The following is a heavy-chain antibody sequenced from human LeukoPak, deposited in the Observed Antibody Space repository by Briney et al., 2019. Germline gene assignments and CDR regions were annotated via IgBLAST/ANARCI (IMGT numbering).Heavy chain of an antibody. Sequence: GGSLRLSCAASGFTFSNYGMHWVRQPPGKGLEWVTLIWHDGSNKYYADSVKGRFTISRDNSKNTLYLQMNSLRAEDTAVYYCARTVDTAMAVTFDYWGQGTLVTVSS. D-gene: IGHD5-18*01. V-gene: IGHV3-33*01. J-gene: IGHJ4*02. CDR1: GFTFSNYG. CDR3: ARTVDTAMAVTFDY. CDR2: IWHDGSNK.